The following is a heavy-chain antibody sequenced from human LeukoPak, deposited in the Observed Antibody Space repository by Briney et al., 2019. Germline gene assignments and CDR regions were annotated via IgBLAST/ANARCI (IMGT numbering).Heavy chain of an antibody. CDR1: GYSISSGYY. D-gene: IGHD3-22*01. Sequence: SETLFLTCTVSGYSISSGYYWGWIRQPPGKGLEWIGSIYHSGSTYYNPSLKSRVTISVDTSKNQFSLKLSSVTAADTAVYYCARRVDSSGYFNWGQGTLVTVSS. V-gene: IGHV4-38-2*02. J-gene: IGHJ4*02. CDR3: ARRVDSSGYFN. CDR2: IYHSGST.